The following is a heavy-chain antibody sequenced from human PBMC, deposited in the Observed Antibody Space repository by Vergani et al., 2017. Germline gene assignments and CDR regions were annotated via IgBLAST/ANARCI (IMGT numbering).Heavy chain of an antibody. V-gene: IGHV1-58*01. D-gene: IGHD6-19*01. J-gene: IGHJ4*02. CDR1: GFTFTSSA. Sequence: QMQLVQSGPEVKKPGTSVKVSCKASGFTFTSSAVQWVRQARGQRLEWIGWIVVGSGNTNYAQKFQERVTITRDMSTSTAYMELSSLRSEDTAVYYCAREGGGIAVAGQDYWGQGTLVTVSS. CDR2: IVVGSGNT. CDR3: AREGGGIAVAGQDY.